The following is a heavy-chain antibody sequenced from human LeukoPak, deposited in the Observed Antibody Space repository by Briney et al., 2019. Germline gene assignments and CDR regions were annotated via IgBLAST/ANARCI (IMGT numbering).Heavy chain of an antibody. Sequence: AASVKVSCKASGYTITSYDINWVRQATGQGLEWMGWMNPNSGNTGYAQKFQGRVTMTRNTSISTAYMELSSLRSEDTAVYYRARVPLADSSGYDYYYYGMDVWGQGTTVTVSS. V-gene: IGHV1-8*01. CDR1: GYTITSYD. CDR2: MNPNSGNT. CDR3: ARVPLADSSGYDYYYYGMDV. J-gene: IGHJ6*02. D-gene: IGHD3-22*01.